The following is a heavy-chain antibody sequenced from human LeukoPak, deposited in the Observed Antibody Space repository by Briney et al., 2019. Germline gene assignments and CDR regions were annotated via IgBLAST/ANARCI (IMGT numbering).Heavy chain of an antibody. J-gene: IGHJ6*03. D-gene: IGHD1-26*01. Sequence: ASVKVSCKASGYTFTGYYMHWVRQAPGHGLEWMGWINPNSGGTNYARKFQGRVTMTRDTSISTAYMELSRLRSDDTPVYYCARGPRSGSYSYYYYMDVWGKGTTVTVSS. CDR1: GYTFTGYY. CDR2: INPNSGGT. CDR3: ARGPRSGSYSYYYYMDV. V-gene: IGHV1-2*02.